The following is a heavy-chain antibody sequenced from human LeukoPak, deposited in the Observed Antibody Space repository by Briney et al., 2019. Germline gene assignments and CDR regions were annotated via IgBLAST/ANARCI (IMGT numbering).Heavy chain of an antibody. D-gene: IGHD2-15*01. V-gene: IGHV4-39*01. CDR2: IYYSGST. CDR1: GGSISSSSYY. Sequence: PSETLSLTCTVSGGSISSSSYYWGWIRQPPGKGLEWIGSIYYSGSTYYNPSLKSRVTISVDTSKNQFSLKLSSVTAADTAVYYCASYIVVVVAATIAPRWFDPWGQGTLVTVSS. CDR3: ASYIVVVVAATIAPRWFDP. J-gene: IGHJ5*02.